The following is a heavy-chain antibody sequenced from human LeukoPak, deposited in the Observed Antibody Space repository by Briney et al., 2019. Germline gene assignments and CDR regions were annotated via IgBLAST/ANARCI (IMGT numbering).Heavy chain of an antibody. J-gene: IGHJ4*02. CDR3: VRRNLFDY. V-gene: IGHV3-7*01. CDR2: IKMDGSDK. CDR1: GFSFRDYW. D-gene: IGHD1-14*01. Sequence: PGGSLRLSCVASGFSFRDYWMTWVRQGLGMGLEFVANIKMDGSDKYYVDSVKGRFTISRDNAKNSVYLQMNSLRVEDTAVYCCVRRNLFDYWGQGTVVTVSS.